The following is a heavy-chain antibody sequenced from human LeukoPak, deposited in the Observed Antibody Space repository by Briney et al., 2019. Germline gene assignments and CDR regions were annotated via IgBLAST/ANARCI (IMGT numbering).Heavy chain of an antibody. V-gene: IGHV1-2*02. CDR3: ASGYYDSSDFEYFQH. CDR1: GYSFTGFY. Sequence: GASVKVSCKASGYSFTGFYMHWVRQAPGQGLEWMAWINPNSGDTNFAQKFQGRVTMTRDTSISTVYMELSRLRSDDTAVFYCASGYYDSSDFEYFQHWGQGTLVTVSS. D-gene: IGHD3-22*01. J-gene: IGHJ1*01. CDR2: INPNSGDT.